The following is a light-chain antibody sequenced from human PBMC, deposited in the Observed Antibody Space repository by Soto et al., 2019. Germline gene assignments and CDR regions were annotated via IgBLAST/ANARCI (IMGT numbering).Light chain of an antibody. V-gene: IGKV3-20*01. Sequence: EIVLTQSPGTLSLSPGERATLSCRSSQSVSSSYVAWYQQKPGQAPSLLIYDVSSRATGIPDRFSGSGSGTDFTLTISRLEPEDFAVYYCQQYGSSPTFGQGTKVEIK. J-gene: IGKJ1*01. CDR1: QSVSSSY. CDR3: QQYGSSPT. CDR2: DVS.